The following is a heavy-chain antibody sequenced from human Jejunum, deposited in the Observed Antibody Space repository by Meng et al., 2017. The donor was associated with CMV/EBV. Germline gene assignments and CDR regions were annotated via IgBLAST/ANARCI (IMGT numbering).Heavy chain of an antibody. Sequence: FTLSRSAMQGVRQARGQRPEWIGWIVAGGDSTEYAQQFQKRVTITRDMSTSTVYMELISLTSEDTATYYCATVYDSYYHLSGLDVWGQGTTVTVSS. CDR2: IVAGGDST. D-gene: IGHD3-16*01. J-gene: IGHJ6*02. CDR1: FTLSRSA. V-gene: IGHV1-58*02. CDR3: ATVYDSYYHLSGLDV.